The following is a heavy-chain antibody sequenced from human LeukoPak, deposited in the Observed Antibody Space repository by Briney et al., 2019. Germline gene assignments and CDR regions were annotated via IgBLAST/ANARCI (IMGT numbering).Heavy chain of an antibody. Sequence: HWASVKVSCKASGYTFTSYYMHWVRQAPGQGLEWMGIINPSGGSTSYVQKFQGRVTMTRDTSTSTVYMELRSLRSDDTAVYYCARESYCSSTSCYSDYYYYGMDVWGQGTTVTVSS. CDR2: INPSGGST. D-gene: IGHD2-2*01. V-gene: IGHV1-46*01. J-gene: IGHJ6*02. CDR3: ARESYCSSTSCYSDYYYYGMDV. CDR1: GYTFTSYY.